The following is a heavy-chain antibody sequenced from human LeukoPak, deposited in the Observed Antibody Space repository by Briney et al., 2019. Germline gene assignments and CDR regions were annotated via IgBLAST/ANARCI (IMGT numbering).Heavy chain of an antibody. V-gene: IGHV3-23*01. J-gene: IGHJ4*02. CDR1: GFTFSTYA. CDR3: AKDPSPYSSGWFQHFY. Sequence: GGSLRLSCEASGFTFSTYAMSWVRQAPGKGLEWVSGVTGSGDTTFYADAVKGRFTISRDNSKNTLYLQMSSLRAEDTAVYYCAKDPSPYSSGWFQHFYWGRGTLVIVSS. CDR2: VTGSGDTT. D-gene: IGHD6-19*01.